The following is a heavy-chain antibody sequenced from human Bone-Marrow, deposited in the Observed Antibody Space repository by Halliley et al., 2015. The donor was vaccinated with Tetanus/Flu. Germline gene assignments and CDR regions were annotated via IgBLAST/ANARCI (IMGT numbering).Heavy chain of an antibody. CDR2: VYHNEGT. Sequence: GLVKPSETLSLTCSVSGDSINNYYWNWIRQPPGKGLEWIGYVYHNEGTNYNPSLERRVTISLDTSKSQLSLRLTSVTAADTAVYYCAGASVSVAVVGASYVWGQGTMVTVSS. V-gene: IGHV4-59*01. J-gene: IGHJ3*01. CDR3: AGASVSVAVVGASYV. CDR1: GDSINNYY. D-gene: IGHD1-26*01.